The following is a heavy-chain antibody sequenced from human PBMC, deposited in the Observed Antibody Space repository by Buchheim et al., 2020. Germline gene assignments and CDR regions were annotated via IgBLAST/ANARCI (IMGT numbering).Heavy chain of an antibody. CDR3: AREEELYYYDSSGWGNFDY. D-gene: IGHD3-22*01. J-gene: IGHJ4*02. V-gene: IGHV3-30*03. Sequence: QVQLVESGGGVVQPGRSLRLSCAASGFTFSSYDMHWVRQAPGKGLEWVAVISYDGSNKYYADSVKGRFTISRDNSKNTLYLQINSLRAEDTAVYYCAREEELYYYDSSGWGNFDYWGQGTL. CDR2: ISYDGSNK. CDR1: GFTFSSYD.